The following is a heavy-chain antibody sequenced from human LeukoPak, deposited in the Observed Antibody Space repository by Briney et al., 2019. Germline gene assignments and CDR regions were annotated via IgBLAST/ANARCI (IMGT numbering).Heavy chain of an antibody. CDR2: INHSGST. J-gene: IGHJ4*02. CDR3: ARGSQVPAAQEKYFDY. Sequence: SQTLSLTCTDSGGSISSGGYYWSWIRQPPGKGLEWIGEINHSGSTNYNPSLKSRVTISVDTSKNQFSLKLSSVTAADTAVYYCARGSQVPAAQEKYFDYWGQGTLVTVSS. CDR1: GGSISSGGYY. D-gene: IGHD2-2*01. V-gene: IGHV4-30-2*01.